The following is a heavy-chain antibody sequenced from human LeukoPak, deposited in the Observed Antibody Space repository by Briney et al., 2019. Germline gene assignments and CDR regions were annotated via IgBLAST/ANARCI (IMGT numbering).Heavy chain of an antibody. J-gene: IGHJ4*02. V-gene: IGHV1-2*02. CDR3: ARDRPTGSSPLNLDY. CDR1: GYTFIGYY. Sequence: ASVKVSCKASGYTFIGYYMHWVRQAPGQGLEWMGWINPNTGGTNYAQKLQGRVTMTTDTSTSTAYMELRSLRSDDTAVYYCARDRPTGSSPLNLDYWGQGTLVTVSS. D-gene: IGHD6-13*01. CDR2: INPNTGGT.